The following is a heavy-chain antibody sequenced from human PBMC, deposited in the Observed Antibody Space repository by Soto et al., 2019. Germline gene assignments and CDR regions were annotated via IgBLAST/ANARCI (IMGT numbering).Heavy chain of an antibody. CDR2: IYYSGST. V-gene: IGHV4-31*03. Sequence: PSETLSLTCTVSGGSISSGGYYWSWIRQHPGKGLEWIGYIYYSGSTYYNPSLKSRVTISVDTSKNQFSLKLSSVTAADTAVYYCARSTDDILTGPNWFDPWGQGTLVTVSS. J-gene: IGHJ5*02. D-gene: IGHD3-9*01. CDR1: GGSISSGGYY. CDR3: ARSTDDILTGPNWFDP.